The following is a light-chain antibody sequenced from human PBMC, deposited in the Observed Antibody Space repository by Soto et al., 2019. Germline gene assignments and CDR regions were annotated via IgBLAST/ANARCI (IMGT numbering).Light chain of an antibody. Sequence: EFVLTQSPGTLSLSPGERATLSCRASQTVRNNYLAWYQQKPGQAPRLLIYDASSRATGIPDRFSGGGSGTDFTLTISRLEPEGFAVYYCQQFSSYSLTFGGGTKVEIK. J-gene: IGKJ4*01. V-gene: IGKV3-20*01. CDR2: DAS. CDR3: QQFSSYSLT. CDR1: QTVRNNY.